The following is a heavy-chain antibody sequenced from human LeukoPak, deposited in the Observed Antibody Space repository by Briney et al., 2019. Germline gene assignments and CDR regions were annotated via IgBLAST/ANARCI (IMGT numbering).Heavy chain of an antibody. CDR2: IKSKTDGGTT. Sequence: GGSLRLSCAASGFTFSNAWMNWVRQAPGKGLEWVGRIKSKTDGGTTDYAAPVKGRFTISRDDSKNTLYLQMNSLKTEDTAVYYCTRGDFWSGYYSKYYYGMDVWGQGTTVTVSS. CDR3: TRGDFWSGYYSKYYYGMDV. V-gene: IGHV3-15*07. J-gene: IGHJ6*02. D-gene: IGHD3-3*01. CDR1: GFTFSNAW.